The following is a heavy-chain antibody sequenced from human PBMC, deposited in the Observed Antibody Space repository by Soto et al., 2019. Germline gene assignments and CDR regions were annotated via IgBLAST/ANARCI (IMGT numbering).Heavy chain of an antibody. V-gene: IGHV4-34*01. D-gene: IGHD2-15*01. J-gene: IGHJ5*02. CDR2: INHSGST. Sequence: SETLSLTCAVYGGSFSCYYWSWIRQPPGKGLEWIGEINHSGSTNYNPSLKSRVTISVDTSKNQFSLKLSSVTAADTAVYYCARGPXLRVVVVAAAKYNWFDPWGQGTLVTVSS. CDR3: ARGPXLRVVVVAAAKYNWFDP. CDR1: GGSFSCYY.